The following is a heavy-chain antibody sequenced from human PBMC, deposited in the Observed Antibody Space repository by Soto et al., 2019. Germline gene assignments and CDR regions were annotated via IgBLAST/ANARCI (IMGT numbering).Heavy chain of an antibody. CDR1: GGSISSNIYY. V-gene: IGHV4-39*01. CDR3: ASHRTFWPFDS. J-gene: IGHJ4*02. D-gene: IGHD2-8*01. CDR2: ISYSDGS. Sequence: PSETLSLTCTVSGGSISSNIYYWGWIRQPPGKGLQWIASISYSDGSFYNSSLKSRLTISVDTSKNQFSLSLRSVTAADTAVYYCASHRTFWPFDSWGQGTVVTVSS.